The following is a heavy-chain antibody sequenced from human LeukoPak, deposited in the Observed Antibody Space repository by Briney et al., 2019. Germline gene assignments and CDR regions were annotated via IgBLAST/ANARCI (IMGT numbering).Heavy chain of an antibody. CDR3: ARAVTTNGFSV. J-gene: IGHJ3*01. CDR1: GGSIGSYY. Sequence: KPSETLSLTCTVSGGSIGSYYWSWIRQPPGKGLEWIGYIYYSGSTNYNPSLKSRVTISVDTSKNQFSLKLSSVTAADTAVYYCARAVTTNGFSVWGQGTMVTVSS. CDR2: IYYSGST. V-gene: IGHV4-59*01. D-gene: IGHD4-17*01.